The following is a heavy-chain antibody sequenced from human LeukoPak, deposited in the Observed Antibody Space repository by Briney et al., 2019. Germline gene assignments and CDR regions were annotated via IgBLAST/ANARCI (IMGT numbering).Heavy chain of an antibody. D-gene: IGHD3-9*01. V-gene: IGHV1-69*13. CDR3: ARAGNYDILTGYYTPYYYYYGMDV. CDR1: GGTFSSYA. CDR2: IIPIFGTA. Sequence: ASVKVSCKASGGTFSSYAISWVRQAPGQGLEWMGGIIPIFGTANYAQKFQGRVTITADESTSTAYMELSRLRSDDTAVYYCARAGNYDILTGYYTPYYYYYGMDVWGQGTTVTVSS. J-gene: IGHJ6*02.